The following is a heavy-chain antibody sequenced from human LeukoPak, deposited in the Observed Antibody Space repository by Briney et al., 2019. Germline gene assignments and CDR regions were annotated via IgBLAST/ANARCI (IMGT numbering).Heavy chain of an antibody. CDR1: GGTFSSYA. J-gene: IGHJ5*02. V-gene: IGHV1-69*04. D-gene: IGHD3-10*01. CDR3: ARAPYYYGSGSPNWFDP. Sequence: SVKVSCKASGGTFSSYAISWVRQAPGQGLEWMGRIIPILGIANYAQKFQGRVTITADKSTSTAYMELSSLRSEDTAVYYCARAPYYYGSGSPNWFDPWGQGTLVTVSS. CDR2: IIPILGIA.